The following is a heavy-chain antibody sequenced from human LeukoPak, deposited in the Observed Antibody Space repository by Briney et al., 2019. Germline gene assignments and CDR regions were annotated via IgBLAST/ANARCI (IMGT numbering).Heavy chain of an antibody. CDR3: AREVRPSGVYDY. J-gene: IGHJ4*02. Sequence: GGSLRLSCAASGFTVSSNYMSWVRQAPGKGLEGVSVIYSGGSTYYADSVKGRFTISRDNSKNTLYLQMNSLRAEDTAVYYCAREVRPSGVYDYWGQGTLVTVSS. CDR2: IYSGGST. V-gene: IGHV3-53*01. D-gene: IGHD3-10*01. CDR1: GFTVSSNY.